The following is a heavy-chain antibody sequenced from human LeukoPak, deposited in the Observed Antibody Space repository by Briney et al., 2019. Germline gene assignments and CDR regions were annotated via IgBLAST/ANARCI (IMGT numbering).Heavy chain of an antibody. CDR3: ARGRTAARAPFDY. D-gene: IGHD6-6*01. Sequence: ASVKVSCKASGGTFSSYAINWVRQATGQGLEWMGWMNPNSGNTGYAQKFQGRVTITRNTSISTAYMELSSLRSEDTAVYYCARGRTAARAPFDYWGQGTLVTVSS. CDR2: MNPNSGNT. CDR1: GGTFSSYA. J-gene: IGHJ4*02. V-gene: IGHV1-8*03.